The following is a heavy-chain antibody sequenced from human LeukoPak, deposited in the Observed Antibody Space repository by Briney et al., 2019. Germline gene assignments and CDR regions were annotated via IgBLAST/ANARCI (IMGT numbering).Heavy chain of an antibody. CDR2: IYTSGST. J-gene: IGHJ3*02. CDR1: GGSFSGYY. Sequence: SETLSLTCAVYGGSFSGYYWSWIRQPAGKGLEWIGRIYTSGSTNYNPSLKSRVTMSVDTSKNQFSLKLSSVTAADTAVYYCAREGHSSSWSEAFDIWGQGTMVTVSP. V-gene: IGHV4-4*07. D-gene: IGHD6-13*01. CDR3: AREGHSSSWSEAFDI.